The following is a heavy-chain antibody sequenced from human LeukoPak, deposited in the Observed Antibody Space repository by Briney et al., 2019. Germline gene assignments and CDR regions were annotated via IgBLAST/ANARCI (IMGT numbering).Heavy chain of an antibody. CDR3: AKDDAWLQYGD. CDR1: GFTFSSYG. CDR2: IRYDGSKK. J-gene: IGHJ4*02. V-gene: IGHV3-30*02. Sequence: GGSLRLSCAASGFTFSSYGMHWVRQAPGKGLEWVAFIRYDGSKKYYTDSVKGRFTISRDNSKGTVSLQMNSLRPEDTAVYYCAKDDAWLQYGDWGRGTLVTVSS. D-gene: IGHD5-24*01.